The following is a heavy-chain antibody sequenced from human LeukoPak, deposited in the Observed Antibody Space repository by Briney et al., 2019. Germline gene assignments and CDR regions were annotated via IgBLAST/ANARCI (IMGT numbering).Heavy chain of an antibody. CDR1: GFTFSSYS. V-gene: IGHV3-21*04. CDR3: AKVIYGGSTSSGLDY. J-gene: IGHJ4*02. D-gene: IGHD2-2*01. Sequence: KTGGSLRLSCAASGFTFSSYSMNWVRQAPGKGLEWVSSISSSSSYIYYADSVKGRFTISRDNSKNTLYLQMNSLRAEDTALYYCAKVIYGGSTSSGLDYWGQGTLVTVSS. CDR2: ISSSSSYI.